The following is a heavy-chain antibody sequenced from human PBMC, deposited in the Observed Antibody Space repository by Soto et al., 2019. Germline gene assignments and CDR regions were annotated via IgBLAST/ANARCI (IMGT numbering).Heavy chain of an antibody. J-gene: IGHJ4*02. CDR2: ISYDGSNK. V-gene: IGHV3-30*03. D-gene: IGHD5-12*01. CDR1: GFTFSSYG. Sequence: PGGSLRLSCAAPGFTFSSYGMHWVRQAPGKGLEWVAVISYDGSNKYYADSVKGRFTISRDNSKNTLYLQMNSLRAEDTAVYYCATIVAGLPHWGQGTLVTVSS. CDR3: ATIVAGLPH.